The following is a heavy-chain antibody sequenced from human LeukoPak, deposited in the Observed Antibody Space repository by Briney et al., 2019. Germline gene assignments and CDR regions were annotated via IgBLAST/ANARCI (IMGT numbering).Heavy chain of an antibody. CDR2: IYHSGST. CDR3: ASLYYYDSSGYYRELDY. V-gene: IGHV4-30-2*01. J-gene: IGHJ4*02. CDR1: GGSISSGGYS. D-gene: IGHD3-22*01. Sequence: SQTLSLTCAVSGGSISSGGYSWSWVRQPPGKGLEWIGCIYHSGSTYYNPSLKSRVTISVDRSKNQFSLKLSSVTAADTAVYYCASLYYYDSSGYYRELDYWGQGTLVTVSS.